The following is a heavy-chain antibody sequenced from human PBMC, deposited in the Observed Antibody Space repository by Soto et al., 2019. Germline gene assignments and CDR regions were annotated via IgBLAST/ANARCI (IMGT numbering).Heavy chain of an antibody. CDR3: ARDFYCGSTICHTFSGLDV. D-gene: IGHD2-2*02. V-gene: IGHV1-18*01. J-gene: IGHJ6*04. CDR2: ISAYNGNK. Sequence: GASVKVSCKASGYTFTSYGISWVRQAPGKGLEWMGWISAYNGNKNYAQKLQGRVTMTTDTSTSTANMELRSLRSDDTAGYYCARDFYCGSTICHTFSGLDVWGKGTTVPVSS. CDR1: GYTFTSYG.